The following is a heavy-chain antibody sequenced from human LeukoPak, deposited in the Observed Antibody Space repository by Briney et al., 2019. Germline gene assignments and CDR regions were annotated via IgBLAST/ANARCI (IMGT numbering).Heavy chain of an antibody. CDR3: ARAGDCSSTSCYSWFDP. V-gene: IGHV4-39*07. J-gene: IGHJ5*02. CDR2: IYHSGST. CDR1: GGSISSSSYY. D-gene: IGHD2-2*01. Sequence: SETLSLTCTVSGGSISSSSYYWGWIRQPPGKGLEWIGSIYHSGSTYYNPSLKSRVTISVDTSKNQFSLKLSSVTAADTAVYYCARAGDCSSTSCYSWFDPWGQGTLVTVSS.